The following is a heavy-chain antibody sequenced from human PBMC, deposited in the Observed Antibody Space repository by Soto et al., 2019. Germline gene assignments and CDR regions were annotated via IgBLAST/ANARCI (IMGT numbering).Heavy chain of an antibody. V-gene: IGHV1-3*01. CDR2: INAGNGNT. D-gene: IGHD2-15*01. Sequence: ASVKVSCKASGYTFTSYAMHWERQAPGQRLEWMGWINAGNGNTKYSQKFQGRVTITRDTSASTAYMELSSLRSEDTAVYYCARGAYCSVGSCHPDPTDNSYYYGMDVWGQGTTVTVSS. CDR1: GYTFTSYA. CDR3: ARGAYCSVGSCHPDPTDNSYYYGMDV. J-gene: IGHJ6*02.